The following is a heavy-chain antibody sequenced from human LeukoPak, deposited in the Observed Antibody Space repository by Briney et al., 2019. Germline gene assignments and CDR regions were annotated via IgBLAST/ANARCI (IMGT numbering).Heavy chain of an antibody. V-gene: IGHV3-7*03. CDR3: ARHGGQLDY. CDR1: GFTFSSYG. D-gene: IGHD4-23*01. J-gene: IGHJ4*02. CDR2: IQQHGSET. Sequence: GGSLRLSCAASGFTFSSYGMHWVRQAPGKGLEWVANIQQHGSETYYGDSVKGRFTISRDNAKNSLYLQMNSLRSDDTAVYYCARHGGQLDYWGQGTLVTVSS.